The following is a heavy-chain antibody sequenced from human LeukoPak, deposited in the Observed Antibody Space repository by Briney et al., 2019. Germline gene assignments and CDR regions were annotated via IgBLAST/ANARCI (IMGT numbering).Heavy chain of an antibody. CDR1: GFAFSDFS. CDR3: TRGPHSLDV. V-gene: IGHV3-48*01. J-gene: IGHJ6*04. D-gene: IGHD1-26*01. CDR2: INRWNAV. Sequence: TGGSLRLSCAASGFAFSDFSMNCVRRARGKGLEWGSYINRWNAVYYADSVRGRFIMSRDNARSSLFLQMDCLGVEDTAVYYCTRGPHSLDVWGKGTTVIVSS.